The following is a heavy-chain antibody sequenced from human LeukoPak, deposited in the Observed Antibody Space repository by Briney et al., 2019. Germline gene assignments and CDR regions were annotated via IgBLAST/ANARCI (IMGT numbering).Heavy chain of an antibody. J-gene: IGHJ4*02. CDR2: TYYRSKWYY. CDR3: VRGNYNFDY. V-gene: IGHV6-1*01. D-gene: IGHD5-24*01. CDR1: GESVSSTGAS. Sequence: SQTLSLTCAISGESVSSTGASWNWLRQSPSRGLEWLGRTYYRSKWYYEYALSVQSRIIVAPDTSKNQFSLQLNSVTPEDTAVYYCVRGNYNFDYWGQGSLVTVSS.